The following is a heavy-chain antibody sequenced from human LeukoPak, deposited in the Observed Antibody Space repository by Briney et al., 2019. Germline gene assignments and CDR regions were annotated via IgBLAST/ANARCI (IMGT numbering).Heavy chain of an antibody. Sequence: ASVKVSCKVSGYTLTEMSIHWVRQAPGGALEWMGGFAPEDGETVYAPKFQGRVTMTEDTSADTAYMELSSLRSEDTAVYYCTTCLNGAGQPVAIYYYGMDVWGQGTTVTVSS. CDR3: TTCLNGAGQPVAIYYYGMDV. CDR2: FAPEDGET. D-gene: IGHD2-2*01. CDR1: GYTLTEMS. J-gene: IGHJ6*02. V-gene: IGHV1-24*01.